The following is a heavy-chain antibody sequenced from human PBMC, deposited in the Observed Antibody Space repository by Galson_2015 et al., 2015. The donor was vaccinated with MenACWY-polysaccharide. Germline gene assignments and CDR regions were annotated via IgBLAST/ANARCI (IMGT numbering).Heavy chain of an antibody. Sequence: SLRLSCAASGFTFDDYAMHWVRQAPGKGLEWVSGISWNSGSIGYADSVKGRFTISRDNAKNSLYLQMNSLRAEDTALYYCAKDKGAYYGMDGWGQGTTVTVSS. CDR2: ISWNSGSI. D-gene: IGHD3-16*01. CDR3: AKDKGAYYGMDG. CDR1: GFTFDDYA. V-gene: IGHV3-9*01. J-gene: IGHJ6*02.